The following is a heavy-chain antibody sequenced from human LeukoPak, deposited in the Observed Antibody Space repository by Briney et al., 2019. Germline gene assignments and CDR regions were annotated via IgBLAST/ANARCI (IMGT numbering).Heavy chain of an antibody. Sequence: ASVKVSCKASGYSFTSYGISWVRQAPGQGLEWMGWISAYNGNTNYAQRLQGRVTMTTDTSTSTAYMELRSPTSDDTAIYYCAKDSRDYNFRTGYYFDYWGQGTLVTVSS. J-gene: IGHJ4*02. D-gene: IGHD5-24*01. CDR3: AKDSRDYNFRTGYYFDY. CDR1: GYSFTSYG. CDR2: ISAYNGNT. V-gene: IGHV1-18*01.